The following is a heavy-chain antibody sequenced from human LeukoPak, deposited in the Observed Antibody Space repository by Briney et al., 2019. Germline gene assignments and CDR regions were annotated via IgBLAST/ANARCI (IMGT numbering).Heavy chain of an antibody. CDR2: ISGSGGST. V-gene: IGHV3-23*01. D-gene: IGHD6-19*01. CDR3: AKRSGYSSGWYDY. Sequence: PGGSLRLSCAASGFTFNSYATSWVRQAPGKGLEWVSAISGSGGSTYYADSVKGRFTISRDNSKNTLYLQMNSLRVEDTAVYYCAKRSGYSSGWYDYWGQGTLVTVSS. CDR1: GFTFNSYA. J-gene: IGHJ4*02.